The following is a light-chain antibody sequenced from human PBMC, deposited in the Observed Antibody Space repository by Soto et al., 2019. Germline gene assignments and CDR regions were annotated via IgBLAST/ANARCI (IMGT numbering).Light chain of an antibody. CDR2: AAS. CDR3: QQSYSTPFT. CDR1: QSISSN. Sequence: DIQMTQSPSSLSASVGDRVTITCRASQSISSNLNWYQQKPGKAPKLLIYAASSLQSGVPSRFSGSGSGTDFTLTISSLQPEDFATYYCQQSYSTPFTFGPGNKVDIK. J-gene: IGKJ3*01. V-gene: IGKV1-39*01.